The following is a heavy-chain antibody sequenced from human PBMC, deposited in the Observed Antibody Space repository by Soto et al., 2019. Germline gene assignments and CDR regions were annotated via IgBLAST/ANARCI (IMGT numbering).Heavy chain of an antibody. CDR1: GFTFSSYA. CDR3: AKGVGLIAARIYYYYMDV. CDR2: ISGSGGSA. Sequence: GGSLRLSCAASGFTFSSYAMSWVRQAPGKGLEWVSAISGSGGSAYYADSVKGRFTISRDNSKNTLYLQMNSLRAEDTAVYYCAKGVGLIAARIYYYYMDVWGKGTTVTVSS. J-gene: IGHJ6*03. V-gene: IGHV3-23*01. D-gene: IGHD6-13*01.